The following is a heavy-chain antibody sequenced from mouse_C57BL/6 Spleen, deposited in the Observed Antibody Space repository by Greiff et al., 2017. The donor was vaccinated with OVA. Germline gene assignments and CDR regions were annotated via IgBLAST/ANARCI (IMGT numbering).Heavy chain of an antibody. V-gene: IGHV1-15*01. D-gene: IGHD1-1*01. J-gene: IGHJ2*01. CDR2: IDPETGGT. Sequence: VQLQESGAELVRPGASVTLSCKASGYTFTDYEMHWVKQTPVHGLEWIGAIDPETGGTAYNQKFKGKAILTADKSSSTAYMELRSLTSEDSAVYYCTVMYYYGSSYSYWGQGTTLTVSS. CDR3: TVMYYYGSSYSY. CDR1: GYTFTDYE.